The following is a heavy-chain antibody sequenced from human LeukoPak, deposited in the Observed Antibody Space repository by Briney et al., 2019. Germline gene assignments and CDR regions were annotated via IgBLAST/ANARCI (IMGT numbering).Heavy chain of an antibody. V-gene: IGHV3-23*01. D-gene: IGHD3-10*01. CDR1: GFTFSSYA. CDR2: ISGSGGST. CDR3: ATTPGAYYYYHMDV. J-gene: IGHJ6*02. Sequence: GGSLRLSCAASGFTFSSYAMSWVRQAPGKGLEWVSAISGSGGSTYYTDSVKGRFTISRDNSKNTLYLQMNSLRAEDTAVYYCATTPGAYYYYHMDVWGQGTTVTVSS.